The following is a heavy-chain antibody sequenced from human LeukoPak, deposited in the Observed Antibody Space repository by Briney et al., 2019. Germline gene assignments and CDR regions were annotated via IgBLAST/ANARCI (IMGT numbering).Heavy chain of an antibody. J-gene: IGHJ3*02. V-gene: IGHV4-30-4*08. Sequence: SETLSLTCSVSGGSISSGDYYWSWIRQPPGKGLEWIGYIYYSGSTYYNPSLKSRVTISVDTSKNQCSLKLSSVTAADTAVYYCARGGHGYAFDIWGQGTMVTVSS. CDR1: GGSISSGDYY. CDR2: IYYSGST. CDR3: ARGGHGYAFDI.